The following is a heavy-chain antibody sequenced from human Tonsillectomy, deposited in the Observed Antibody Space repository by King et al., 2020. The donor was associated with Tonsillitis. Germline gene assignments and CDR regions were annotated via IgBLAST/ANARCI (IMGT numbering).Heavy chain of an antibody. J-gene: IGHJ4*02. CDR2: IDYSGST. Sequence: QLQESGPGLVKPSETLSLTCTVSGGSISSYYWSWVRQPPGKGLECVGYIDYSGSTNYNPSLQSRVTMSVDTSKNQFSLRLSSVTAADTAVYYCARGTGWYFYWGQGTLVTVSS. CDR1: GGSISSYY. V-gene: IGHV4-59*08. D-gene: IGHD6-19*01. CDR3: ARGTGWYFY.